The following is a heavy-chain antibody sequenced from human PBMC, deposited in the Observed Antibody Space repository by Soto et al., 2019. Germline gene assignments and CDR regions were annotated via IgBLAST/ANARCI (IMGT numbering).Heavy chain of an antibody. CDR3: AKEFFDXSGFXPXLDALDI. CDR1: GFTLGTYG. CDR2: ISNDGGDK. J-gene: IGHJ3*02. D-gene: IGHD3-22*01. V-gene: IGHV3-30*18. Sequence: QVQLAESGGGVVQPGRSLTITCAASGFTLGTYGMHWVRQAPGKGLEWVAVISNDGGDKYYSDSVMGRFTISRDNSKNTLFLQMNSLRAEDTAVYFCAKEFFDXSGFXPXLDALDIWGQGTVVTVSS.